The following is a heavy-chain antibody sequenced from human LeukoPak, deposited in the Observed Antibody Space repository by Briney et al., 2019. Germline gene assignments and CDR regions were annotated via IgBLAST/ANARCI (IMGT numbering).Heavy chain of an antibody. V-gene: IGHV3-7*01. Sequence: PGGSLRLSCAASGFTFSSYWMSWVRQAPGKGLEWVANIKQDGSEKYYVDSVKGRFTISRDNAKNSLNLQMNSLRAEDTAVYYCASTTGDSSGWYSVWGQGTLVTVSS. CDR1: GFTFSSYW. D-gene: IGHD6-19*01. CDR2: IKQDGSEK. J-gene: IGHJ4*02. CDR3: ASTTGDSSGWYSV.